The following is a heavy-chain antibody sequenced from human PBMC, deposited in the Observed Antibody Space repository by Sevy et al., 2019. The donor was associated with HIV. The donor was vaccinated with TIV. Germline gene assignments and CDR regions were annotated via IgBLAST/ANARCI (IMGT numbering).Heavy chain of an antibody. Sequence: GGSLRLSCAASGFTFISYSMNWVRQAPGKGLEWVSSISSSSSYIYYADSVKGRFTISRDNAKNSLYLQMNSLRAEDTAVYYCARVHSGSSWYDFNYYYYDMDVWGQGTTVTVSS. CDR1: GFTFISYS. D-gene: IGHD6-13*01. V-gene: IGHV3-21*01. CDR3: ARVHSGSSWYDFNYYYYDMDV. CDR2: ISSSSSYI. J-gene: IGHJ6*02.